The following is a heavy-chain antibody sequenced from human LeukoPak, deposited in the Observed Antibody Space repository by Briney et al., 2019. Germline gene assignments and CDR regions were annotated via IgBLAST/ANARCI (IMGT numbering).Heavy chain of an antibody. CDR1: GFTFGTYS. V-gene: IGHV3-21*01. D-gene: IGHD4-17*01. Sequence: GGPLRLSCAASGFTFGTYSMNWVRMAPGKGLEWVSSISTSGAYIYYADSVKGRFTISRDNARNSLYLQMHSLRAEDTAVFYCAGDYGDSLYYNYGMDVWGQGTTVTVSS. CDR2: ISTSGAYI. J-gene: IGHJ6*02. CDR3: AGDYGDSLYYNYGMDV.